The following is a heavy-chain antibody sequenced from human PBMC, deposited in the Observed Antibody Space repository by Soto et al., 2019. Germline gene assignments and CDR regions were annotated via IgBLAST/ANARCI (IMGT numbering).Heavy chain of an antibody. CDR3: AKDLSQGIAVAGYYYYYGMDV. V-gene: IGHV3-53*01. D-gene: IGHD6-19*01. Sequence: GGSLRLSCAASGFTVSSNYMSWVRQAPGKGLEWVSVIYSGGSTYYADSVKGRFTISRDNSKNTLYLQMNSLRAEDTAVYYCAKDLSQGIAVAGYYYYYGMDVWGQGTTVTV. J-gene: IGHJ6*02. CDR2: IYSGGST. CDR1: GFTVSSNY.